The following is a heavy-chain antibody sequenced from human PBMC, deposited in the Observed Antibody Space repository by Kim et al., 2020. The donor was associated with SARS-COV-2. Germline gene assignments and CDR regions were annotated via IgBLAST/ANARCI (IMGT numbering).Heavy chain of an antibody. V-gene: IGHV1-18*01. CDR3: ARVHCIDTSCYRSWFDP. CDR2: ISAYNVNT. J-gene: IGHJ5*02. Sequence: ASVKVSCKASGYTLTTYGITWVRQAPGQGLEWMAWISAYNVNTNFAQNLQGRVTVTTDTSTSTAYMQLSGLRSDDTAMYYCARVHCIDTSCYRSWFDPWGQGTLVTVSS. D-gene: IGHD2-2*02. CDR1: GYTLTTYG.